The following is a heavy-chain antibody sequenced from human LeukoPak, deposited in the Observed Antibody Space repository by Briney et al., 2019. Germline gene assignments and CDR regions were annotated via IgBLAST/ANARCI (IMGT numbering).Heavy chain of an antibody. CDR3: ARDSPCGGDCYYFDY. CDR2: IYYSGST. Sequence: SETLSLTRTVSGGSISSSSYYWGWIRQPPGKGLEWIGSIYYSGSTYYNPSLKSRVTISVDTSKNQFSLKLSSVTAADTAVYYCARDSPCGGDCYYFDYWGQGTLVTVSS. V-gene: IGHV4-39*07. J-gene: IGHJ4*02. CDR1: GGSISSSSYY. D-gene: IGHD2-21*02.